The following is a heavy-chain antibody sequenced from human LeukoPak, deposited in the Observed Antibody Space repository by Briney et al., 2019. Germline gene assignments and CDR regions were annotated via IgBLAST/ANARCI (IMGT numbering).Heavy chain of an antibody. V-gene: IGHV4-34*01. Sequence: SETLSLTCAVYGGSFSGYYWSWIRQPPGKGLEWIGEITHSGSTNYNPSLTSRVTISVDTSKNQFSLKLSSVTAADTAVYYCARAEGTIFGVVVFGYWGQGTLVTVSS. J-gene: IGHJ4*02. CDR3: ARAEGTIFGVVVFGY. CDR1: GGSFSGYY. D-gene: IGHD3-3*01. CDR2: ITHSGST.